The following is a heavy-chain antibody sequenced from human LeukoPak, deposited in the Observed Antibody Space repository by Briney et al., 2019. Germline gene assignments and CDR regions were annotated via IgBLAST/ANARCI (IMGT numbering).Heavy chain of an antibody. J-gene: IGHJ4*02. Sequence: SGGSLRLSCAASGFTFSSYWMSWVRQAPGKGLECVANIKQDGSEKYYVDSVKGRFTISRDNAKNSLCLQMNTLRAEDTAVYYCARDGDSSGYYQPFDYWGQGTLVTVSS. CDR1: GFTFSSYW. CDR3: ARDGDSSGYYQPFDY. V-gene: IGHV3-7*01. D-gene: IGHD3-22*01. CDR2: IKQDGSEK.